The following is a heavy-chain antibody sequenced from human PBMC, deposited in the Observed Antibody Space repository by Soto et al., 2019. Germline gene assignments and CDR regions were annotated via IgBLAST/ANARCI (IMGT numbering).Heavy chain of an antibody. Sequence: EVQLVESGGGLVKPGGSLRLSCAASGFSFSNAWMNWVRQAPGKGLEWVGRIRSRSATTDYAAPVKGRFTISRDDSKYTLYLQMNRLKVEDTAVYFCTTAGNPQVVDHLGQGTLVTVSS. CDR2: IRSRSATT. V-gene: IGHV3-15*07. CDR1: GFSFSNAW. J-gene: IGHJ4*02. CDR3: TTAGNPQVVDH.